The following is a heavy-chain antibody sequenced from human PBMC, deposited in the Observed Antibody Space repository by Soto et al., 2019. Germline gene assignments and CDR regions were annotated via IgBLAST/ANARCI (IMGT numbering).Heavy chain of an antibody. CDR1: GFTFSNYA. CDR3: ARAGCDGGTCYTLVGLRYGMDV. Sequence: QVQLVESGGGVVQPGRSLRLSCAASGFTFSNYAMYWVRQAPGKGLEWVAVISYDGNNKYYADSVKGQFTISRDNSRNTLYLQMNSVRAEDTAVYYCARAGCDGGTCYTLVGLRYGMDVWGQGTTVTVSS. D-gene: IGHD2-15*01. J-gene: IGHJ6*02. V-gene: IGHV3-30-3*01. CDR2: ISYDGNNK.